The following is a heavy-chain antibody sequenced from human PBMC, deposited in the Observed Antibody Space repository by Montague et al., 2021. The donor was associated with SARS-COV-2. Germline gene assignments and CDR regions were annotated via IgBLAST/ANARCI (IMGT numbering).Heavy chain of an antibody. Sequence: ETLSLTCTVSCDSISNYYWSWIRRPPGKGLEWLGYIYYSGSTNYNPSLKSRVTISVDTSKNQFSLRLSSVTAADTAVYYCARLPYILPGYAYFDFWGQGSLVIVSS. D-gene: IGHD3-9*01. CDR3: ARLPYILPGYAYFDF. CDR1: CDSISNYY. CDR2: IYYSGST. J-gene: IGHJ4*02. V-gene: IGHV4-59*08.